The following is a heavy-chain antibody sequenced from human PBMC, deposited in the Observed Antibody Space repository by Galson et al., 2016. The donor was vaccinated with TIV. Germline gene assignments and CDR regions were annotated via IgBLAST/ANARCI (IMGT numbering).Heavy chain of an antibody. CDR2: ILYDGSSQ. J-gene: IGHJ4*02. CDR1: GFTFSHFG. Sequence: SLRLSCAASGFTFSHFGMHWVRQSPGKGLEWLAVILYDGSSQFYADSVEGRFAISRDNSKNTLYPQRNSLGAEDTALYYCAKSGDSRSIDSWGQGTLVIVSS. D-gene: IGHD3-22*01. V-gene: IGHV3-30*18. CDR3: AKSGDSRSIDS.